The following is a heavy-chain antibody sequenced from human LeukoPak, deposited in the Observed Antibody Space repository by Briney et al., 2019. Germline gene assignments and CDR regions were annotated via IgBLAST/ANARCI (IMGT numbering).Heavy chain of an antibody. CDR2: IYHSGST. Sequence: SETLSLTCIVSGGSISTYYWNWIRQPPGKGLEWIGYIYHSGSTNYNPSLKSRVTISVDTSKNQFSLKLSSVTAADTAVYYCARDLLNEGNHLDYWGQGTLVTVSS. J-gene: IGHJ4*02. CDR3: ARDLLNEGNHLDY. CDR1: GGSISTYY. V-gene: IGHV4-59*12. D-gene: IGHD4-23*01.